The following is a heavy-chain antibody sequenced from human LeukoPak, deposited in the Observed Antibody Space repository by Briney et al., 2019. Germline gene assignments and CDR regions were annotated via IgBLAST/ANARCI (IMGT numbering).Heavy chain of an antibody. J-gene: IGHJ5*02. CDR3: ARPNTWITEGFDH. CDR1: GYSIGTGYY. CDR2: MYGDGTT. V-gene: IGHV4-38-2*01. Sequence: PSETLSLTCSVSGYSIGTGYYWGWIRQPPGEGLQWIGSMYGDGTTFYNPSLKSRLTISIDTSKNQFSLKVTSMTAADTAVYYCARPNTWITEGFDHWGQGALVTVSS. D-gene: IGHD3-16*01.